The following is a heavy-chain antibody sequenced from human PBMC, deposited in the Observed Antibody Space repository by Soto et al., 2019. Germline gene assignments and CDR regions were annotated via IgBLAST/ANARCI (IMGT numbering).Heavy chain of an antibody. J-gene: IGHJ5*02. Sequence: PGGSLRLSCAGSGFTFSSYAMSWVRQAPGKGLEWVSAISGSGGSTYYADSVKGRFTISRDNSKNTLYLQMNSLRAEDTAVYYCAKGSCSSTSCYGLNWFGPWGQGPRVTVSS. V-gene: IGHV3-23*01. CDR1: GFTFSSYA. CDR3: AKGSCSSTSCYGLNWFGP. CDR2: ISGSGGST. D-gene: IGHD2-2*01.